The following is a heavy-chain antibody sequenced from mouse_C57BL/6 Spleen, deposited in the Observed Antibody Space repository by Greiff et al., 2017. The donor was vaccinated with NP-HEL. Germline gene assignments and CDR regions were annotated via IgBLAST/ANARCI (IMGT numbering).Heavy chain of an antibody. V-gene: IGHV1-81*01. J-gene: IGHJ4*01. D-gene: IGHD4-1*01. CDR2: IYPRSGNT. CDR1: GYTFTSYG. Sequence: VQLQQSGAELARPGASVKLSCKASGYTFTSYGISWVKQRTGQGLEWIGEIYPRSGNTYYNEKFKGKATLTADKSSSTAYMELRSLTSEDSAVYFCARRSRANWDPYYYAMDYWGQGTSVTVSS. CDR3: ARRSRANWDPYYYAMDY.